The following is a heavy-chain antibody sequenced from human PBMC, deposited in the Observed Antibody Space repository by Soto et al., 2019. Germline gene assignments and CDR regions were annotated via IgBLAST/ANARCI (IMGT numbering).Heavy chain of an antibody. CDR1: GYKFTTYF. CDR3: VRGYCTTSPCSGDFQF. V-gene: IGHV1-46*01. CDR2: IHPSGDT. J-gene: IGHJ1*01. Sequence: QVQLVQSGAELKKPGASVKVACKASGYKFTTYFIHWVRQAPGQGLEWMGMIHPSGDTGYAQKFRGRVTMTIDTSTTTAYMELMNLTSEDTAVYFSVRGYCTTSPCSGDFQFWGQGTLVTVSS. D-gene: IGHD2-15*01.